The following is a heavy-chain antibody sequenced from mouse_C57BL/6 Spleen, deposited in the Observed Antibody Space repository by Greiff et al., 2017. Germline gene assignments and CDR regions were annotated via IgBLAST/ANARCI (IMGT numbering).Heavy chain of an antibody. Sequence: EVKLVESEGGLVQPGSSMKLSCTASGFTFSDYYMAWVRQVPEKGLEWVANINYDGSSTYYLDSLKSRFIISRDNAKNILYLQMSSLKSEDTATYYCARVNYYGNSRGYYFDYWGQGTTLTVSS. CDR3: ARVNYYGNSRGYYFDY. CDR2: INYDGSST. V-gene: IGHV5-16*01. CDR1: GFTFSDYY. D-gene: IGHD2-1*01. J-gene: IGHJ2*01.